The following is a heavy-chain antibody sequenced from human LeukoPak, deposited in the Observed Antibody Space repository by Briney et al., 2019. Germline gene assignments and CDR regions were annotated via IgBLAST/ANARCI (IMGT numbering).Heavy chain of an antibody. CDR1: GFTFSSYW. D-gene: IGHD2-2*01. V-gene: IGHV3-7*01. Sequence: GGSLRLSCAASGFTFSSYWMSWVRQAPGKGLEWVANIKQDGSEKYYVDSVKGRFTISRDNAKNSLYLQMNSLRAEDTAVYYCARLGYCSSTSCYGGDRHIDPWGQGTLVTVSS. CDR3: ARLGYCSSTSCYGGDRHIDP. J-gene: IGHJ5*02. CDR2: IKQDGSEK.